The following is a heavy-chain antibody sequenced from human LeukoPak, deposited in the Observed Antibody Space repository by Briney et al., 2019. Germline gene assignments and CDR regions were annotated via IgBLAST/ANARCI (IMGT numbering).Heavy chain of an antibody. CDR2: IYYSGSA. CDR1: GGSISSSSDY. Sequence: SETLSLTCTVSGGSISSSSDYWGWIRQPPGKGLEWIGSIYYSGSAYYNPSLKSRVTISVDTSKNQFSLKLSSVTAADTAVYYCARHLYSSGWQYAFDIWGQGTMVTVSS. D-gene: IGHD6-19*01. J-gene: IGHJ3*02. CDR3: ARHLYSSGWQYAFDI. V-gene: IGHV4-39*01.